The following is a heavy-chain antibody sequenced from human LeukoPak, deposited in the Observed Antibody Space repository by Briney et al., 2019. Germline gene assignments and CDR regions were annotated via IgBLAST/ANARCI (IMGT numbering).Heavy chain of an antibody. D-gene: IGHD3-16*01. Sequence: PGGSLRLSCAASGFTFSAYAMSWFRQAPGKGLEWVANIHDDGHVRNYEGPVKGRFTISRDDARSSVYLQLRSLRAEDTALYFCARGRGWVDHWGQGTLVTVSS. CDR2: IHDDGHVR. V-gene: IGHV3-7*01. CDR1: GFTFSAYA. CDR3: ARGRGWVDH. J-gene: IGHJ4*02.